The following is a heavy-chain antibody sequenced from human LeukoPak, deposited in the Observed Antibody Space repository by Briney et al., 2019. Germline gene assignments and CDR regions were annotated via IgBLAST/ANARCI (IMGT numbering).Heavy chain of an antibody. V-gene: IGHV3-21*01. CDR2: ISSSSSYI. CDR1: GFTFSSYS. CDR3: AREVDTAMVTTDY. Sequence: GGSLRLSCVASGFTFSSYSMNWVRQAPGKGLEWVSSISSSSSYIYYADSVKGRFTISRDNAKNSLYLQMNSLRAEDTAVYYCAREVDTAMVTTDYWGQGTLVTVSS. D-gene: IGHD5-18*01. J-gene: IGHJ4*02.